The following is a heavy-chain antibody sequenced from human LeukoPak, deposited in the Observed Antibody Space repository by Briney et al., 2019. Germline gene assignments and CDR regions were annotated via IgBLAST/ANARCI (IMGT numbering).Heavy chain of an antibody. CDR1: GGTFSSYA. Sequence: WASVKVSCNASGGTFSSYAISWVRQAPGQGLEWMGGIIPIFGTANYAQKFQGRVTITADESTSTAYMELSSLRSEDTAVYYCARERVWFGDREPSPMDYWGQGTLVTASS. CDR2: IIPIFGTA. D-gene: IGHD3-10*01. J-gene: IGHJ4*02. V-gene: IGHV1-69*13. CDR3: ARERVWFGDREPSPMDY.